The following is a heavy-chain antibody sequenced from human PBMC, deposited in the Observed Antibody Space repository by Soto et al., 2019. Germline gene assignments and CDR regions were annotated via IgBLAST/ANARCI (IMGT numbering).Heavy chain of an antibody. D-gene: IGHD2-15*01. CDR3: ARGRYCLTGRCFPNWFDS. CDR1: GDSIATVDYF. V-gene: IGHV4-30-4*01. J-gene: IGHJ5*01. CDR2: IYKSTTT. Sequence: SETLSLTCSVSGDSIATVDYFWAWIRQPPGQALEYIGYIYKSTTTYYNPSFESRVAISLDTSKSQFSLTVTSVTAADTAVYFCARGRYCLTGRCFPNWFDSWGQGTLVTVS.